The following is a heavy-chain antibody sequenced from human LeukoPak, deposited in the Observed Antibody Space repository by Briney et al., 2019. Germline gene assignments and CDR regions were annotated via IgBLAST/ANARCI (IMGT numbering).Heavy chain of an antibody. J-gene: IGHJ6*02. CDR1: GFTFRSYA. CDR2: ISTTSTTI. D-gene: IGHD2-15*01. CDR3: AKTALAQMGYCSGGSCYSGMDV. V-gene: IGHV3-48*01. Sequence: GGSLRLSCAASGFTFRSYAMNWVRQAPGRGLEWVSYISTTSTTIYYADSVKGRFTVSRDNDKNSLYLQMNSLRAEDTAVYYCAKTALAQMGYCSGGSCYSGMDVWGQGTTVTVSS.